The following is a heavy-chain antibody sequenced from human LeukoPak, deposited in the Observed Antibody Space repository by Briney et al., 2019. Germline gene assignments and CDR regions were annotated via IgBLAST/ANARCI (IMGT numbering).Heavy chain of an antibody. CDR1: GFTFSSYA. J-gene: IGHJ4*02. CDR3: ARDIGKGGSGYYGPGY. V-gene: IGHV3-30*01. CDR2: ISYDGSNK. D-gene: IGHD3-3*01. Sequence: GRSLRLSCAASGFTFSSYAMHWVRQAPGKGLEWVAVISYDGSNKYYADSVKGRFTISRDNSKNTLYLQMNSLRAEDTAVYYCARDIGKGGSGYYGPGYWGQGTLVTVSS.